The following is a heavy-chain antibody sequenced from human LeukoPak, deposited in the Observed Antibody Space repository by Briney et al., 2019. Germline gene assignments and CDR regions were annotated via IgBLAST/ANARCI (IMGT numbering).Heavy chain of an antibody. CDR2: INHSGST. CDR3: ARGRDYSGKKRHWYFDL. Sequence: PSETLSLTCAVYGGSFSGYYWSWIRQPPGKGLEWIGEINHSGSTNYNPSLKSRVTISVDTSKNQFSLKLSSVTAADTAVYYCARGRDYSGKKRHWYFDLWGRGTLVTVSS. J-gene: IGHJ2*01. CDR1: GGSFSGYY. V-gene: IGHV4-34*01. D-gene: IGHD4-23*01.